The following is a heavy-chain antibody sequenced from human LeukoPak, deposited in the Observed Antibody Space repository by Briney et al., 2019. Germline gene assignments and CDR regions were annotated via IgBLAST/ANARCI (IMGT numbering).Heavy chain of an antibody. CDR2: ISWNSGSI. V-gene: IGHV3-9*01. D-gene: IGHD1-26*01. CDR3: AKGLWELRQAIDY. Sequence: PGGSLRLSCAASGFTFDDYAMHWVRQAPGKGLEWVSGISWNSGSIGYADSVKGRFTISRDNAKNSLYLQMNSLRAEDTALYYCAKGLWELRQAIDYWGQGTLVTVSS. J-gene: IGHJ4*02. CDR1: GFTFDDYA.